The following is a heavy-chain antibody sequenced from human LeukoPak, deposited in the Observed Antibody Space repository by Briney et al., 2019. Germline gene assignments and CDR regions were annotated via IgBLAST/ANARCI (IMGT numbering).Heavy chain of an antibody. D-gene: IGHD1-26*01. V-gene: IGHV3-23*01. CDR3: ARDLSAIAGCTYGRGIDY. J-gene: IGHJ4*02. Sequence: GGALRLSCAASGFTFSNYGMNWVRQAPEKGLEWVSSISGSGVSTYYTDSVKGRFTISRDNSKNTLYLQMNSLRAEDTAVYYCARDLSAIAGCTYGRGIDYWGQGTLVTVSS. CDR1: GFTFSNYG. CDR2: ISGSGVST.